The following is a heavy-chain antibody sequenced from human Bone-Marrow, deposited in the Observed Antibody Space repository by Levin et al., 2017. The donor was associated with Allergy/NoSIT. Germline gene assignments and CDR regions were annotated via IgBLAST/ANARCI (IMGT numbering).Heavy chain of an antibody. D-gene: IGHD6-19*01. V-gene: IGHV3-23*01. CDR2: IRPNSERT. CDR1: GFTFGNYA. CDR3: AKEEGASGWYTVDY. Sequence: GASVKVSCAASGFTFGNYAMTWVRHGPGKGLEWVSTIRPNSERTYFAASVKGRFTISRDNSRNTVSLQMNSLRAEDTAVYYCAKEEGASGWYTVDYWGQGTLVTVSS. J-gene: IGHJ4*02.